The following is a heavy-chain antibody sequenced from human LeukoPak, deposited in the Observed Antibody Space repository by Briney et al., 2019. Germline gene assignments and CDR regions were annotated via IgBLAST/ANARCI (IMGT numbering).Heavy chain of an antibody. J-gene: IGHJ4*02. CDR2: ISISGSFI. V-gene: IGHV3-48*01. Sequence: GGSLRLSCAASGFTFSDFTMTGFGKFPGKGLKGLSYISISGSFIYYADSVKGRFTISRDNGRNSLHLQMNSLRAEDTAVYYCAREVYYGSGRRFDLWGQGTLVTVSS. CDR1: GFTFSDFT. CDR3: AREVYYGSGRRFDL. D-gene: IGHD3-10*01.